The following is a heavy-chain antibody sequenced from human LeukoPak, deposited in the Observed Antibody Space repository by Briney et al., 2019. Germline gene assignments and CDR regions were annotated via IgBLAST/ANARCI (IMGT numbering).Heavy chain of an antibody. J-gene: IGHJ3*02. CDR1: GGSFSGYY. Sequence: PSETLSLTCAVYGGSFSGYYWSWIRQPPGKGLEWIGEINHSGSTNYNPSLKSRVTISVDTSKNQFSLKLSSVTAADTAVYYCARVPFWSGYFGLVNAFDIWGQGTMVTVSS. CDR2: INHSGST. D-gene: IGHD3-3*01. V-gene: IGHV4-34*01. CDR3: ARVPFWSGYFGLVNAFDI.